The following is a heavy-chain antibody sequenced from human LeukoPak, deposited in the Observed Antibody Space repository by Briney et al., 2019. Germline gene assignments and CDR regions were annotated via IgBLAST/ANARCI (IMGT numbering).Heavy chain of an antibody. Sequence: GASVKVSCKASGYTFTSYYMHWVRQAPGQGLEWMGIINPSGGSTSYAQKFQGRVTMTRDMSTSTVYMELSSLRSEDTAVYYCARDLYSGYDPVNYYYYMDVWGKGTTVTISS. D-gene: IGHD5-12*01. CDR3: ARDLYSGYDPVNYYYYMDV. V-gene: IGHV1-46*01. J-gene: IGHJ6*03. CDR1: GYTFTSYY. CDR2: INPSGGST.